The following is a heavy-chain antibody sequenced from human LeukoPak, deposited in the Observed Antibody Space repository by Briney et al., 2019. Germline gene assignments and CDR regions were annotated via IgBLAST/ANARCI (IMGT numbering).Heavy chain of an antibody. V-gene: IGHV3-23*01. CDR2: ISGSGGST. Sequence: GGSLRLSCAASGFTFSSHAMSWVRQAPGKGLEWVSAISGSGGSTYYADSVKGRFTISRDNSKNTLYLQMNSLRAEDTAVYYCASTDYYDSSGYYLPVPFDYWGQGTLVTVSS. J-gene: IGHJ4*02. CDR1: GFTFSSHA. CDR3: ASTDYYDSSGYYLPVPFDY. D-gene: IGHD3-22*01.